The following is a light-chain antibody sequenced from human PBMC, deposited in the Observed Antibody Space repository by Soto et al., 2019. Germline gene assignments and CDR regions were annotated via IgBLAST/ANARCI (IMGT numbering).Light chain of an antibody. CDR3: CSYAGSSTWV. CDR2: EGS. V-gene: IGLV2-23*01. CDR1: TSDVGSYNL. Sequence: QSALTQPASVSGSPGQSITFSCTGTTSDVGSYNLVSWYQQHPGKAPKLMIYEGSKRPSGVSNRFSGSKSGNTASLTISGLQAEDGADYYWCSYAGSSTWVFGGGTKLTVL. J-gene: IGLJ3*02.